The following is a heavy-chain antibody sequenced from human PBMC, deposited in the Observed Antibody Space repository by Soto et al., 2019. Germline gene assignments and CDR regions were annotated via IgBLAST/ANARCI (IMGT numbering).Heavy chain of an antibody. J-gene: IGHJ5*02. CDR2: IIPIFGTA. V-gene: IGHV1-69*12. CDR3: ARDGSPSSGHCPYCSDP. CDR1: GGTFSSYA. Sequence: QVQLVQSGAEVKKPGSSVKVSCKASGGTFSSYAITWVRQAPGQGLEWMGGIIPIFGTANYAQKFQGRVTITADECTSRAYVELSSLRSDDTAVYLCARDGSPSSGHCPYCSDPWGQGTLVTVSS. D-gene: IGHD3-22*01.